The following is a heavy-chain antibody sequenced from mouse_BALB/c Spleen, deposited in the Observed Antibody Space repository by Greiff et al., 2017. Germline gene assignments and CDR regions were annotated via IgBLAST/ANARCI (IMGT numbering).Heavy chain of an antibody. CDR3: ARGYYGYDWYFDV. J-gene: IGHJ1*01. V-gene: IGHV14-3*02. CDR1: GFNIKDTY. CDR2: IDPANGNT. Sequence: VQLQQSGAELVKPGASVKLSCTASGFNIKDTYMHWVKQRPEQGLEWIGRIDPANGNTKYDPKFQGKATITADTSSNTAYLQLSSLTSEDTAVYYCARGYYGYDWYFDVWGEGTTVTVSA. D-gene: IGHD1-2*01.